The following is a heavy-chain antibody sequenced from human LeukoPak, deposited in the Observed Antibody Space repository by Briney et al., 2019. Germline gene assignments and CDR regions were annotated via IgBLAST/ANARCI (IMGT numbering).Heavy chain of an antibody. CDR3: ARDSSYAFDI. D-gene: IGHD3-10*01. V-gene: IGHV3-48*02. J-gene: IGHJ3*02. CDR1: GFIFSGYG. CDR2: ISSSSSTI. Sequence: GGSLRLSCAASGFIFSGYGMNWVRQAPGKGLEWVSYISSSSSTICYADSVKGRFTISRDNAKNSLYLQMNSLSDEDTAVYSCARDSSYAFDIWGQGTMVTVSS.